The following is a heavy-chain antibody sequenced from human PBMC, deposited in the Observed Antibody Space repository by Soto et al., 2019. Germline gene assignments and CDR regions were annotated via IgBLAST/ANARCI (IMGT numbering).Heavy chain of an antibody. J-gene: IGHJ6*02. CDR1: GFTLSSYA. V-gene: IGHV3-23*01. D-gene: IGHD5-18*01. CDR3: AKAIQLWLRVPGGMDV. Sequence: GGSLRLSCAASGFTLSSYAMSWVRQAPGKGLEWVSAISGSGGSTYYADSVKGRFTISRDNSKNTLYLQMNSLRAEDTAVYYCAKAIQLWLRVPGGMDVWGQGTTVTVSS. CDR2: ISGSGGST.